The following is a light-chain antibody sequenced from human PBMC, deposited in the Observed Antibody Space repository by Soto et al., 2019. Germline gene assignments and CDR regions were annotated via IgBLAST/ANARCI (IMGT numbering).Light chain of an antibody. CDR2: GTS. CDR3: QTSESGLFGLI. V-gene: IGLV1-40*01. Sequence: QSVLTQPPSVSGAPGQRGTIACTGNNSNIGTGFDVHWYRHFPGAAPKLLLSGTSHRPSGVPDRFSGSKSGTSASLAITGLQADDEADYYCQTSESGLFGLIFGTGTKLTVL. J-gene: IGLJ1*01. CDR1: NSNIGTGFD.